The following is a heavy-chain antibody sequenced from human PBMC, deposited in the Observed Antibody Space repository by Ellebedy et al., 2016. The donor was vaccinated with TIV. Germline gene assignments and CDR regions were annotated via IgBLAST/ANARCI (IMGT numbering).Heavy chain of an antibody. J-gene: IGHJ5*02. CDR3: ATTVPAAIVGRFNP. Sequence: ASVKVSXXVSGYTLTELSMHWVRQAPGKGLEWMGGFDPEDGETIYAQKFQGRVTMTEDTSTDTAYMELSSLRSEDTAVYYCATTVPAAIVGRFNPWGQGTLVTVSS. CDR1: GYTLTELS. D-gene: IGHD2-2*02. CDR2: FDPEDGET. V-gene: IGHV1-24*01.